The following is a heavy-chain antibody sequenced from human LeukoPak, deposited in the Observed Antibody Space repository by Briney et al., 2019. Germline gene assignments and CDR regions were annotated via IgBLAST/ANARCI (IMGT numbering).Heavy chain of an antibody. CDR1: GFTFSDYY. J-gene: IGHJ3*02. CDR2: ISSSSSYT. D-gene: IGHD3-22*01. Sequence: GGSLRLSCAASGFTFSDYYMSWIRQAPGKGLEWVSYISSSSSYTNYADSVKGRFTISRDNAKNSLYLQMNSLRAEDTAVYYCAKDQWAYYYDSSGYYYVVTAAFDIWGQGTMVTVSS. CDR3: AKDQWAYYYDSSGYYYVVTAAFDI. V-gene: IGHV3-11*06.